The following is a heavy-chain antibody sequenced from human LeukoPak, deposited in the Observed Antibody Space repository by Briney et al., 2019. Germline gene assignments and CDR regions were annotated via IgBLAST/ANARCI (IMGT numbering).Heavy chain of an antibody. Sequence: PSETLSLTCAVYGGSFSGYYWSWIRQPPGKGLEWIGEINHSGSTNYNPSLKSRVTISVDTSKNQFSLKLSSVTAADTAVYYCARSRSSGWYDLWGQGTLVTVSS. CDR1: GGSFSGYY. V-gene: IGHV4-34*01. J-gene: IGHJ5*02. CDR2: INHSGST. CDR3: ARSRSSGWYDL. D-gene: IGHD6-19*01.